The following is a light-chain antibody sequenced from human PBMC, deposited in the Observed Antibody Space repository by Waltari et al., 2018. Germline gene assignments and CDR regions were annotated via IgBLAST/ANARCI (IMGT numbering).Light chain of an antibody. CDR3: ALWDDSLNGVV. CDR1: RSNIGSHP. V-gene: IGLV1-44*01. CDR2: GNS. J-gene: IGLJ2*01. Sequence: QPVLTQPPSASGTPGPRVTISCSGTRSNIGSHPANWYHQPPGTAPKLLTHGNSERPSGVPDRFSGSKSGTSASLAISGLQSEDEADYYCALWDDSLNGVVFGGGTKLTVL.